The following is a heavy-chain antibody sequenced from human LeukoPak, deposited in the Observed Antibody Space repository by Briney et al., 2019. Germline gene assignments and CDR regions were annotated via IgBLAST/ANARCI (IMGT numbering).Heavy chain of an antibody. J-gene: IGHJ4*02. Sequence: SETLSLTCAVYGGSFSGYYWSWIRQPPGKGLEWIGEINHSGSTNYNPSLKSRVTISVDTSKNQFSLKLSSVTAADTAVYYCASYGEYYYDSSGYYRLLDYWGQGTLVTVSS. V-gene: IGHV4-34*01. CDR3: ASYGEYYYDSSGYYRLLDY. CDR1: GGSFSGYY. D-gene: IGHD3-22*01. CDR2: INHSGST.